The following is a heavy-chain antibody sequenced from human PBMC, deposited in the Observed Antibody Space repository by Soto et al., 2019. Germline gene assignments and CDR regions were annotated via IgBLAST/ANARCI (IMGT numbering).Heavy chain of an antibody. J-gene: IGHJ4*02. V-gene: IGHV4-59*01. CDR1: GGSISNYY. D-gene: IGHD2-15*01. CDR2: VYYSGST. Sequence: SETLSLTCTVSGGSISNYYWSWIRQPPGKGLEWIGSVYYSGSTNYQPSLKSRLTISVDTSKNQFSLRLTSVTAADTAVYHCARRYCGGSSCYSTFDYWGQGILVTVSS. CDR3: ARRYCGGSSCYSTFDY.